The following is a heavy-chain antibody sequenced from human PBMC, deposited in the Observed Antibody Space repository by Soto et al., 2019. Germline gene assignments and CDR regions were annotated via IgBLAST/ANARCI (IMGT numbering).Heavy chain of an antibody. Sequence: GASVKVSCKASGYTFTTYGLSWVRQAPGQGLEWMGWISGYSGNTDYAKKFKGRVTMTTDTSTNTAYMELRTLSSDDTAVYYCATDSASSWYGDYDYWGQGTLVTVSS. CDR1: GYTFTTYG. J-gene: IGHJ4*02. CDR2: ISGYSGNT. CDR3: ATDSASSWYGDYDY. D-gene: IGHD6-13*01. V-gene: IGHV1-18*01.